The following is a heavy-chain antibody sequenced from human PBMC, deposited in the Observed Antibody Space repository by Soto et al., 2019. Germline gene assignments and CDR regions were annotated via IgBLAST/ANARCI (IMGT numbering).Heavy chain of an antibody. V-gene: IGHV3-53*01. Sequence: PGGSLRLSCAASGFTVSSNYMSWARQAPGKGLEWVSVIYSGGSTYYADSVKGRFTISRDNSKNTLYLQMNSLRAEDTAVYYCARGADIYYYYGMDVWGQGTTVTVS. CDR3: ARGADIYYYYGMDV. J-gene: IGHJ6*02. CDR1: GFTVSSNY. CDR2: IYSGGST.